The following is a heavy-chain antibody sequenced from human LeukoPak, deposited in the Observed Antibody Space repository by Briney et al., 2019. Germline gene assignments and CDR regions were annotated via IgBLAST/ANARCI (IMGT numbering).Heavy chain of an antibody. D-gene: IGHD1-26*01. V-gene: IGHV5-51*01. CDR1: GYSFTSYW. Sequence: GESLKISCKGSGYSFTSYWIGWVRQMPGKGLGWMGIIYPGDSDTRYSPSFQGQVTISADKSISTAYLQWSSLKASDTAMYYCARRKRQWELLDYFDYWGQGTLVTVSS. CDR3: ARRKRQWELLDYFDY. CDR2: IYPGDSDT. J-gene: IGHJ4*02.